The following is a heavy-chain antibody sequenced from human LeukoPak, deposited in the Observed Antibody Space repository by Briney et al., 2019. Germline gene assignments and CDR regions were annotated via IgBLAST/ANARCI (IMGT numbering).Heavy chain of an antibody. J-gene: IGHJ6*03. CDR3: ARDGGCGGDCYPPIYYYYMDV. CDR2: ICTSGST. Sequence: SETLSLSRAVSGGSISSYYGSWVRRSAGHELKWIGGICTSGSTYYNPSLKSRVPMSVDTSKNQFSLKLSSVTAADTAVYYCARDGGCGGDCYPPIYYYYMDVWGKGTTVTASS. V-gene: IGHV4-4*07. CDR1: GGSISSYY. D-gene: IGHD2-21*02.